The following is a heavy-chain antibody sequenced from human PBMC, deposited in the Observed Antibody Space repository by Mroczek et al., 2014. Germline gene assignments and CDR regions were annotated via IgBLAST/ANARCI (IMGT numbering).Heavy chain of an antibody. Sequence: ESGGGLVKPGGSLRLSCAASGFTFSSYSMNWVRQAPGKGLEWVSSISSSSSYIYYADSVKGRFTISRDNAKNSLYLQMNSLRAEDTAVYYCARDFSATALYYYYYYMDVWGKGTTVTVS. CDR1: GFTFSSYS. CDR2: ISSSSSYI. D-gene: IGHD2-21*02. CDR3: ARDFSATALYYYYYYMDV. V-gene: IGHV3-21*01. J-gene: IGHJ6*03.